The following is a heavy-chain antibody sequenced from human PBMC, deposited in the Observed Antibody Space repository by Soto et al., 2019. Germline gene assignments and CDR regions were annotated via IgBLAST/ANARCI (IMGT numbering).Heavy chain of an antibody. J-gene: IGHJ4*02. V-gene: IGHV3-11*06. CDR2: ISNRGSYT. CDR3: ARDGSTNLLAPFDF. CDR1: GFTFSAYY. Sequence: QVQMVESGGGLVKPGGSLRLSCAASGFTFSAYYISWVRQAPGKGLEWVSYISNRGSYTAYADSVRGRFTISRDNAKKTVSLQVHSLRVDDTAVYYCARDGSTNLLAPFDFWGQGSLVTVSS. D-gene: IGHD2-8*02.